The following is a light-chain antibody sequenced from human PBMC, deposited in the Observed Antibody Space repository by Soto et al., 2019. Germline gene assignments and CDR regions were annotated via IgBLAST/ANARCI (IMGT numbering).Light chain of an antibody. J-gene: IGLJ1*01. CDR3: SSYTRSSTYV. CDR2: EVS. V-gene: IGLV2-14*01. CDR1: SSDVGTYNY. Sequence: QSALTQPASVSGSPGQSITISCTGTSSDVGTYNYVSWYQQHPGKAPKVMIYEVSNRPSGVSNRFSGSKSGNTASLTISGLQAEDEADYYCSSYTRSSTYVFATGTKVNVL.